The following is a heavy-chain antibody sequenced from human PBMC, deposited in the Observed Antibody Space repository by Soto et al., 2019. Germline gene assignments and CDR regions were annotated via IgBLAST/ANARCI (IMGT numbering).Heavy chain of an antibody. D-gene: IGHD3-22*01. V-gene: IGHV3-53*04. CDR3: AREPYYDSSGYLASNGMDG. CDR2: IYSDGST. CDR1: GFTVSSNY. Sequence: EVQLVESGGGLVQPGGSLRLSCAASGFTVSSNYMSWVRQAPGKGLEWVSVIYSDGSTYYADSVKGRFTISRHNSKNTLYLQMNSLRAEDTAVYYCAREPYYDSSGYLASNGMDGWDQGTTVTVSS. J-gene: IGHJ6*02.